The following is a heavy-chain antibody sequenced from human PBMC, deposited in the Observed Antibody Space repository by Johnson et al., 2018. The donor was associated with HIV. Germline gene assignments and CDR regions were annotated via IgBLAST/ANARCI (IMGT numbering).Heavy chain of an antibody. J-gene: IGHJ3*02. D-gene: IGHD6-13*01. CDR1: GFTFSSYG. Sequence: QLVESGGGVVQPGGSLTLSCAASGFTFSSYGMHWVRQAPWKGLEWVANIKTDDSETYYVDSVNGRLTISRHNANHSLYLQMNSLRAEDTALYYCERGPRSWYDDAFDIWGQGTMVTVSS. CDR2: IKTDDSET. V-gene: IGHV3-7*05. CDR3: ERGPRSWYDDAFDI.